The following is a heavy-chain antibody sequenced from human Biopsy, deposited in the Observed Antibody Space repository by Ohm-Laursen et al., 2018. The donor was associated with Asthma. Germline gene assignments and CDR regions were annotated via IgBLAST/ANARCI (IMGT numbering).Heavy chain of an antibody. CDR3: AKRRGYSGHDNDY. CDR1: GFSFDDCA. J-gene: IGHJ4*02. Sequence: SLRLSCSASGFSFDDCAMHWVRQAPGKGLEWVAVISYDGNHKFYEDSVKGRFTISRDNSKNTLYLQMNSLRTEDTAVYYCAKRRGYSGHDNDYWGQGTLVSVSS. D-gene: IGHD5-12*01. V-gene: IGHV3-30*18. CDR2: ISYDGNHK.